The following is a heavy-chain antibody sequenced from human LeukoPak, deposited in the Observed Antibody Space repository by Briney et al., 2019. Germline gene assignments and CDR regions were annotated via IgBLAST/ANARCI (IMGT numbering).Heavy chain of an antibody. Sequence: SETLSLTCAVYGGSFSGYYWSWIRQPPGKGLEWIGEINHSGSTNYNPSLKSRVTISVDTSKNQFSLKLGSVTAADTAVYYCARTYGGYYYYYYYMDVWGKGTTVTISS. D-gene: IGHD3-10*01. V-gene: IGHV4-34*01. CDR1: GGSFSGYY. J-gene: IGHJ6*03. CDR2: INHSGST. CDR3: ARTYGGYYYYYYYMDV.